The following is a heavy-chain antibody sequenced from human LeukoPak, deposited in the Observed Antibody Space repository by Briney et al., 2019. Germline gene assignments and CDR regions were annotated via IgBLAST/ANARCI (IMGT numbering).Heavy chain of an antibody. CDR2: ISGSGGST. Sequence: GGSLRLSCAASGFTFSSYAMSWVRQAPGKGLEWVSAISGSGGSTYYADSVKGWFTISRDNSKNTLYLQMNSLRAEDTAVYYCAKDLNYYDSSGCVDYWGQGTMVTVSS. CDR3: AKDLNYYDSSGCVDY. J-gene: IGHJ4*02. V-gene: IGHV3-23*01. CDR1: GFTFSSYA. D-gene: IGHD3-22*01.